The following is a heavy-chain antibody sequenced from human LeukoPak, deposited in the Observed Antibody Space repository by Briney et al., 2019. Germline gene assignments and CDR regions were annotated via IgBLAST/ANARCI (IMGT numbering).Heavy chain of an antibody. CDR2: LPPDELDI. CDR1: GFTFTNYW. CDR3: ARELVDSASFDP. D-gene: IGHD6-6*01. Sequence: GGSLRLSCAASGFTFTNYWMHWVRQAPGMGLVWVSRLPPDELDIIYADSVKGRFTVSRDNAKNTVYLQMNNLRAEDTAVYYCARELVDSASFDPWGQGTLVTVSS. J-gene: IGHJ5*02. V-gene: IGHV3-74*01.